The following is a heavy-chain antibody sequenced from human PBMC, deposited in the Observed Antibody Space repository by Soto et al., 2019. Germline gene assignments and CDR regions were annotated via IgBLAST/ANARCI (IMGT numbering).Heavy chain of an antibody. CDR3: ARERRRSPSFDS. CDR1: GFSFSTYI. J-gene: IGHJ4*02. CDR2: ISTSSTFI. Sequence: EVQLVESGGGLVKPGGSLRLSCAASGFSFSTYIMNWVRQAPGKGLEWVSSISTSSTFIYYADSVKGRCTISRDDAKNSLYLQMDSLRDDDPAVYFCARERRRSPSFDSWGQGALVTVSS. D-gene: IGHD1-26*01. V-gene: IGHV3-21*01.